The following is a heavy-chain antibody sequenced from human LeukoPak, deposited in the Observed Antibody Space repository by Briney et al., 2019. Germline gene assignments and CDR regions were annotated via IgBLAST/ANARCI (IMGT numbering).Heavy chain of an antibody. Sequence: PGGSLRLSCAASGFTFSSYAMSWVRQAPGKGLEWVSGISGSGGTAYYADSVKGWFTVSRDNSKNTLYLQMNSLRAEDTAVYYCAKGNLVIVPAAIGYWGQGTLVTVSS. D-gene: IGHD2-2*01. CDR1: GFTFSSYA. J-gene: IGHJ4*02. CDR2: ISGSGGTA. V-gene: IGHV3-23*01. CDR3: AKGNLVIVPAAIGY.